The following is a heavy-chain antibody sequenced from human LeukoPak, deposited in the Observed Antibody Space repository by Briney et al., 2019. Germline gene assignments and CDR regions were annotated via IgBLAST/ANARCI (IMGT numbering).Heavy chain of an antibody. D-gene: IGHD3-3*01. J-gene: IGHJ4*02. CDR1: GGSFSGYY. V-gene: IGHV4-34*01. CDR3: ARGLRYYDFWSGYYGPLFDY. Sequence: SETLSLTCAVYGGSFSGYYWSWIRQPPGKGLEWIGEINHSGSTNYNPSLKSRVTISVDTSKNQFSLKLSSVTAADTAVYYCARGLRYYDFWSGYYGPLFDYRGQGTLVTVSS. CDR2: INHSGST.